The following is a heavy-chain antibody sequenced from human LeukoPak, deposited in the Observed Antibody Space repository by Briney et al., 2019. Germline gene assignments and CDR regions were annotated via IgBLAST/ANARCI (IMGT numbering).Heavy chain of an antibody. J-gene: IGHJ4*02. CDR3: ARDRPYYYDSSGITESYYFDY. CDR1: GFTFSSYA. Sequence: GGSLRLSCAASGFTFSSYAMSWVRQAPGKGLEWVSYISSSGSTIYYADSVKGRFTISRDNAKNSLYLQMNSLRAEDTAVYYCARDRPYYYDSSGITESYYFDYWGQGTLVTVSS. V-gene: IGHV3-48*04. D-gene: IGHD3-22*01. CDR2: ISSSGSTI.